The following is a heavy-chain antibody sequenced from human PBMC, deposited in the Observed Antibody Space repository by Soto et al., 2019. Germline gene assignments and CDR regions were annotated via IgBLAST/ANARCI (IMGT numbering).Heavy chain of an antibody. Sequence: SQTLSLTCAISGDSVSSNSAAWNWIRQSPSRGLEWLGRTYYRSKWYNDYAVSVKSRITINPDTSKNQFSLQLNSVTPADTAVYYCATRLPPGSQTRGYCSGGSCSGRVFDYWGQGTLVTVSS. CDR2: TYYRSKWYN. D-gene: IGHD2-15*01. CDR3: ATRLPPGSQTRGYCSGGSCSGRVFDY. CDR1: GDSVSSNSAA. V-gene: IGHV6-1*01. J-gene: IGHJ4*02.